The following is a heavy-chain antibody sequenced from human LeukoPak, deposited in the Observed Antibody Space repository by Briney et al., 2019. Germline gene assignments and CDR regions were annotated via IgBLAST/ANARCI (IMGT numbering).Heavy chain of an antibody. D-gene: IGHD3-10*01. CDR2: ISGSGGST. J-gene: IGHJ6*03. CDR1: GFTFSSYA. Sequence: GGSLRLSCAASGFTFSSYAMSWVRQAPGKGLEWVSAISGSGGSTYYADSVKGRFTISRDNSKNTLYLQMNSLRAEDTAVYYCAKAHYYGSGSHLYYYYMDVWGKGTTVTVSS. CDR3: AKAHYYGSGSHLYYYYMDV. V-gene: IGHV3-23*01.